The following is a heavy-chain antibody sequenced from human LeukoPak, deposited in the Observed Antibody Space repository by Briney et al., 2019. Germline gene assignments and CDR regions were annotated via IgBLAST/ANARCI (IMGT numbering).Heavy chain of an antibody. CDR1: GFTFSSYA. CDR3: AKGPDSGLRYFDY. Sequence: GGSLRLSCAASGFTFSSYAMNWVRQAPGKGLEWVSGIGASGGSTYYADSVKGRFTISRDNSKSTLYLQMNSLRAEDTAVYYCAKGPDSGLRYFDYWGQGTLVTVSS. J-gene: IGHJ4*02. V-gene: IGHV3-23*01. D-gene: IGHD5-12*01. CDR2: IGASGGST.